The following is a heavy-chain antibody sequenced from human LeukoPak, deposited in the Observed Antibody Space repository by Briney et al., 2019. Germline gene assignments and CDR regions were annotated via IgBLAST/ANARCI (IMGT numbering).Heavy chain of an antibody. D-gene: IGHD3-22*01. CDR1: GGSISSYY. CDR2: IYYSGST. CDR3: ARFRNYYDSSGYPYYFDY. Sequence: SETLSLTCTVSGGSISSYYWSWIRQPPGEGLEWIGYIYYSGSTNYNPSLKSRVTISVDTSKNQFSLKLSSVTAADTAVYYCARFRNYYDSSGYPYYFDYWGQGTLVTVSS. V-gene: IGHV4-59*01. J-gene: IGHJ4*02.